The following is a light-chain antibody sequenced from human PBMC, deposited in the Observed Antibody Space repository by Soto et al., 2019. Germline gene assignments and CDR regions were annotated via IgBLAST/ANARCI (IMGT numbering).Light chain of an antibody. V-gene: IGKV2-30*01. CDR1: QSLAYSDGNTY. Sequence: DVVMTQSPLSLPVTLGQPASISCRSSQSLAYSDGNTYLNWFQQRPGQSPRRLIYKVSNRDSGVPDRFSGSGSGTDLTLKISRVEAEDVGVYYCMQGTHWPPYTFGQGTKLEL. CDR3: MQGTHWPPYT. J-gene: IGKJ2*01. CDR2: KVS.